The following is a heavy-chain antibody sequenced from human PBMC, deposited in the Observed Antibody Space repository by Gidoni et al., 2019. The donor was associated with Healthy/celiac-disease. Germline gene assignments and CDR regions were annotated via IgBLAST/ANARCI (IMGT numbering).Heavy chain of an antibody. V-gene: IGHV5-51*01. J-gene: IGHJ6*02. CDR3: AREWGDCSSTSGRNYYYYGMDV. Sequence: EVQLVQSGAEVKKPGESLQISCKGSGYSFTCYWICWVRQQPGNGLEWMGSSYTGDSDTRYSPSSQGQVTISADKSISPAYLQWSSLKASDTAMYYCAREWGDCSSTSGRNYYYYGMDVWGQGTTVTVSS. CDR2: SYTGDSDT. CDR1: GYSFTCYW. D-gene: IGHD2-2*01.